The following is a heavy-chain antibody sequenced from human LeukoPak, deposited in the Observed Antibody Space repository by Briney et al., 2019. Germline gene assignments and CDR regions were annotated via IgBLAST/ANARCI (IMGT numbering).Heavy chain of an antibody. V-gene: IGHV3-23*01. CDR2: ISGSGGST. D-gene: IGHD3-3*01. CDR3: AKLTRRFLEWLLNEADY. J-gene: IGHJ4*02. CDR1: GGSFSGYY. Sequence: PSETLSLTCAVYGGSFSGYYWSWVRQAPGKGLEWVSAISGSGGSTYYADSVKGRFTISRDNSKNTLYLQMNSLRAEDTAVYYCAKLTRRFLEWLLNEADYWGQGTLVTVSS.